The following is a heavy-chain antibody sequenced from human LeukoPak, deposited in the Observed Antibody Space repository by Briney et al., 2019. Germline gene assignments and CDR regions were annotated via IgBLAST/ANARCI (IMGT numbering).Heavy chain of an antibody. CDR3: ARGPPAKPGTGYYYGMDV. V-gene: IGHV4-39*01. Sequence: SETLSLTCTVSGASIRSSYYYWGWIRQPPGKGLEWIGSIYDSGSTYYNPSLKSRVTISVDTSKNQFSLKLNSVTAADTAVYYCARGPPAKPGTGYYYGMDVWGQGTTVTVSS. J-gene: IGHJ6*02. D-gene: IGHD2-2*01. CDR1: GASIRSSYYY. CDR2: IYDSGST.